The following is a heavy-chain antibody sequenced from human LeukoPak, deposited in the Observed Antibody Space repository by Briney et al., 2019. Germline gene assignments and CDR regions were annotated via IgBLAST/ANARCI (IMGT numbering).Heavy chain of an antibody. CDR1: GDSISSYY. D-gene: IGHD5-24*01. J-gene: IGHJ4*02. CDR3: AVRDVEMAIFDY. CDR2: IYYSGST. V-gene: IGHV4-59*01. Sequence: SETLSLTCTVSGDSISSYYWSWIRQPPGKGLEWIGYIYYSGSTNYNPSLKSRVTISVDTSKNQFSLKLSSVTAADTAVYYCAVRDVEMAIFDYWGQGTLVTVSS.